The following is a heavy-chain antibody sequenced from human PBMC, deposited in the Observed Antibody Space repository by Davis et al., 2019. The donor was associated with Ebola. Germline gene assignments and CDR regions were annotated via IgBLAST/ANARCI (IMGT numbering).Heavy chain of an antibody. Sequence: ASVKVSCKASEGAFSNSALSWVRQAPGQGLEWMGWISGYEDNTNYAPRFQGRITLTKDRATSTVYMELRSLTSDDTAVYYCARDLATSSGAHFFYFGMDVWGEGTSVAVSS. CDR2: ISGYEDNT. D-gene: IGHD3-10*01. CDR3: ARDLATSSGAHFFYFGMDV. J-gene: IGHJ6*04. V-gene: IGHV1-18*01. CDR1: EGAFSNSA.